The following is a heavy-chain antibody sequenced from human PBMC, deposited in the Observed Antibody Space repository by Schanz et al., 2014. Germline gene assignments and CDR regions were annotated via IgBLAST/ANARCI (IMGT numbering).Heavy chain of an antibody. CDR2: ISTSGST. CDR1: GGSINNYF. Sequence: QVHLQESGPGLVKPSETLSVTCTVSGGSINNYFWTWIRQPAGKGLEWIGRISTSGSTNYNPSLRSRVSMSIGTSKTHFSLRLSSLTAADTAVYYCATWRGDDSGGHGQFDYWGQGALVTVSS. D-gene: IGHD3-22*01. CDR3: ATWRGDDSGGHGQFDY. J-gene: IGHJ4*02. V-gene: IGHV4-4*07.